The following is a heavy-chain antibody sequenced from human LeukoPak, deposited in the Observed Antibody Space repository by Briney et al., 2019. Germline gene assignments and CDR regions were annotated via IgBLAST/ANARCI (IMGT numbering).Heavy chain of an antibody. CDR1: GFTVSSNY. V-gene: IGHV3-53*01. J-gene: IGHJ4*02. D-gene: IGHD5-18*01. CDR3: ARVSGYSWYPYYFDY. Sequence: GGSLRLSCAASGFTVSSNYMSWVRQAPGKGLEWVSVIYSGGSTYYADSVKGRFTISRDNSKNTLYLQMNSLRAEDTAVYYCARVSGYSWYPYYFDYWGQGTLVTVSS. CDR2: IYSGGST.